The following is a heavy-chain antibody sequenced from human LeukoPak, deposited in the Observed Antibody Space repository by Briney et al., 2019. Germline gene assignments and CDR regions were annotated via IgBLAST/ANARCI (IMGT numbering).Heavy chain of an antibody. D-gene: IGHD5-18*01. CDR1: GFTFSSYA. V-gene: IGHV3-23*01. Sequence: PGGSLRLSCAASGFTFSSYAMSWVRQAPGKGLEWVSAISGSGGSTYYADPVKGRFTISRDNSKNTLYLRMNSLRAEDTAVYYCAKGPSYGLGDFYYYYMDVWGKGTTVTVSS. CDR2: ISGSGGST. J-gene: IGHJ6*03. CDR3: AKGPSYGLGDFYYYYMDV.